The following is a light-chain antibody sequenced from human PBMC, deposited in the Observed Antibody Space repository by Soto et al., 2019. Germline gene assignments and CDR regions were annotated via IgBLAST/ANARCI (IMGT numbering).Light chain of an antibody. Sequence: QLVLTQPPSVSGAPGQRVTMSCTGSSSNIGAGCDVHWYQHLPGTAPKLLIYGNTNRPSGVPDRFSGSKSDTSASLAITGLQAEDEADYYCQSYDTSLSGPVVFGGGTKLTVL. CDR3: QSYDTSLSGPVV. CDR2: GNT. V-gene: IGLV1-40*01. J-gene: IGLJ2*01. CDR1: SSNIGAGCD.